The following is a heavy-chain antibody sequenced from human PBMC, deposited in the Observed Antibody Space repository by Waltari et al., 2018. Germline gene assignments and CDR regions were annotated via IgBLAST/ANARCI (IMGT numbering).Heavy chain of an antibody. CDR3: ARDGFPDDYGDYLGY. CDR2: IYTDGRT. Sequence: EVQLVESGGGLIQPGGSLRLSCAGSGFTVTDNYMSWVRQAPGKGLEWVSVIYTDGRTYYADSVKGRFTVSRDDSKNTLYLQMNSLRAEDTAMYYCARDGFPDDYGDYLGYWGQGTLVTVSS. CDR1: GFTVTDNY. V-gene: IGHV3-53*01. D-gene: IGHD4-17*01. J-gene: IGHJ4*02.